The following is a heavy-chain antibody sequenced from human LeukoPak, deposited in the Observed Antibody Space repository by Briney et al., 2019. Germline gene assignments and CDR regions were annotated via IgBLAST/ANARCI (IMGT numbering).Heavy chain of an antibody. CDR3: ARDEYSSSAGYYYMDV. Sequence: SVKVSCKASGGTFSSYAISWVRQAPGQGLEWTGGIIPIFGTANYAQKFQGRVTITADKSTSTAYMELSSLRSEDTAVYYCARDEYSSSAGYYYMDVWGKGTTVTVSS. J-gene: IGHJ6*03. CDR2: IIPIFGTA. D-gene: IGHD6-6*01. V-gene: IGHV1-69*06. CDR1: GGTFSSYA.